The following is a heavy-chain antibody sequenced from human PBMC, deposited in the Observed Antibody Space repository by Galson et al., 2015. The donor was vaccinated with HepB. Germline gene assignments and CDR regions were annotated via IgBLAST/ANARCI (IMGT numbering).Heavy chain of an antibody. CDR1: GFTFSSYS. CDR2: ISSSSSTI. J-gene: IGHJ2*01. Sequence: SLRLSCAASGFTFSSYSMNWVRQAPGKGLEWVSYISSSSSTIYYADSVKGRFTISRDNAKNSLYLQMNSLRAEDTAVYYCARRSGSGSSGWYKHAWYFDLWGRGTLVTVSS. CDR3: ARRSGSGSSGWYKHAWYFDL. V-gene: IGHV3-48*01. D-gene: IGHD6-19*01.